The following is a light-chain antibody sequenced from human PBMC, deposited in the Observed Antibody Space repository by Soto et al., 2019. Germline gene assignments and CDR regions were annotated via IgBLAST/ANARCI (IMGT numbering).Light chain of an antibody. CDR3: ETWDSNTPVV. Sequence: QPVLTQSSSASASLGSSVKLTCTLSSGHSSYIIAWHQQQPGKAPRYLMKLEGSGSYNKGSGVPDRFSGSSSGADRYLTISNLQSEDEADYYCETWDSNTPVVFGRGTKLTVL. CDR2: LEGSGSY. V-gene: IGLV4-60*03. J-gene: IGLJ2*01. CDR1: SGHSSYI.